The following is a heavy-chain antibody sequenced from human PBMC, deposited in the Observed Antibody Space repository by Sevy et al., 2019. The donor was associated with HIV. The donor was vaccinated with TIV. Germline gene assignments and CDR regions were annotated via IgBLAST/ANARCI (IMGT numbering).Heavy chain of an antibody. J-gene: IGHJ4*02. CDR1: GFIFSNFG. D-gene: IGHD6-13*01. V-gene: IGHV3-30*02. Sequence: GGSLRLSCAASGFIFSNFGMHWVRQVPGKGLEWVTFIRYDGSDKYYAASVNGRFTISRDDSKNTLYLQMDSLRAEDTAIYYCAKDLAGPGRRYFDYWGQGTLVTVSS. CDR2: IRYDGSDK. CDR3: AKDLAGPGRRYFDY.